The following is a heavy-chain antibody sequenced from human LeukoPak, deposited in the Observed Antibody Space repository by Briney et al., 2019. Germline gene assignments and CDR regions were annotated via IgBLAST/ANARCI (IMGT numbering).Heavy chain of an antibody. J-gene: IGHJ4*02. D-gene: IGHD3-22*01. V-gene: IGHV1-18*01. Sequence: ASVTVSCLACVCTLPNYGISWVRQAPAQGLEWMGWITTYNGNTNYPQNLQARVTMTTDTSTSTAYMELRSLRSDDTAVYYCARGDYYDSSGYSDASLFDYWGQGTLVTVSS. CDR3: ARGDYYDSSGYSDASLFDY. CDR1: VCTLPNYG. CDR2: ITTYNGNT.